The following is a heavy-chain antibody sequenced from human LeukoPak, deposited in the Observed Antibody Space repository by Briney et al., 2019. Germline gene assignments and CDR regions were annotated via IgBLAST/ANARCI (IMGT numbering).Heavy chain of an antibody. Sequence: GGSPRLSCAASGFTFSSYAMHWVRQAPGKGLEWVAVISYDGSNKYYADSVKGRFTISRDNSKNTLYLQVNSLRAEDTAVYYCARSLGVRSRPFDIWGQGTMVTVSS. D-gene: IGHD3-10*01. CDR2: ISYDGSNK. V-gene: IGHV3-30*04. CDR1: GFTFSSYA. J-gene: IGHJ3*02. CDR3: ARSLGVRSRPFDI.